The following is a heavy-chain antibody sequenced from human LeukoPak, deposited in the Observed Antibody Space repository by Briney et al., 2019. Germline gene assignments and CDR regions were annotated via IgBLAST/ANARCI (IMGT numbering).Heavy chain of an antibody. J-gene: IGHJ3*01. D-gene: IGHD4-17*01. CDR3: AKESPDYGDYVGAFDV. V-gene: IGHV3-23*01. CDR1: TLTFSSFA. CDR2: ISGRLGST. Sequence: GGCRRVSCAASTLTFSSFAMSWVRNVPGKGLGWVLSISGRLGSTYYADSVKGRFTISRDTSKSTVYLQMTSLRAEDTAVYYCAKESPDYGDYVGAFDVWGQGTMVTVAS.